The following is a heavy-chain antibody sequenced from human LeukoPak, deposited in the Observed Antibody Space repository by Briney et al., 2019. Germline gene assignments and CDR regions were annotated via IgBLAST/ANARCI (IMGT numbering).Heavy chain of an antibody. V-gene: IGHV1-46*01. CDR1: GYTFTSYY. CDR3: ARSHGDFDFDY. CDR2: INPSGGST. D-gene: IGHD4-17*01. Sequence: ASVKVSCKASGYTFTSYYMRWVRQAPGQGLEWMGIINPSGGSTSYAQKFQGRVTMTRDTSTSTVYMELSSLRSEDTAVYYCARSHGDFDFDYWGQGTLVTVSS. J-gene: IGHJ4*02.